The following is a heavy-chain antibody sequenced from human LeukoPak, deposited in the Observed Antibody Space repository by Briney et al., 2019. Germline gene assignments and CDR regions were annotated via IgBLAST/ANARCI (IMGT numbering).Heavy chain of an antibody. D-gene: IGHD2-2*01. CDR2: INHSEIT. CDR1: GGSFSGYY. V-gene: IGHV4-34*01. J-gene: IGHJ6*03. CDR3: ARLPRGDIVVVPAARTSKNYYYYYMDV. Sequence: KTSETLSLTCAVYGGSFSGYYWSWIRQPPGQGLEWIGQINHSEITNYDPSLKSRVTISLDTSKNQFSLKLSFVTAADTAVYYCARLPRGDIVVVPAARTSKNYYYYYMDVWGKGTTVTVSS.